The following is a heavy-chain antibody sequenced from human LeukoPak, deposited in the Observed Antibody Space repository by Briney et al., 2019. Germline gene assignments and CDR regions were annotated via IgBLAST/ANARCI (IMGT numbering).Heavy chain of an antibody. V-gene: IGHV3-30*02. CDR1: GFIFSDYG. CDR3: AKGRSIGVPPFDY. D-gene: IGHD6-19*01. J-gene: IGHJ4*02. Sequence: GGSLRLSCTVSGFIFSDYGMHWVRQAPGKGLEWVSFVRYDGSNKDYADSVKGRFTISRDNSKNTLYLQMNSLRPDDTAVYYCAKGRSIGVPPFDYWGQGTLVTVSS. CDR2: VRYDGSNK.